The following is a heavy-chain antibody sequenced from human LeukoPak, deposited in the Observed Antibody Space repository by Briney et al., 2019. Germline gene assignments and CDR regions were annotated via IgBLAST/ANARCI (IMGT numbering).Heavy chain of an antibody. J-gene: IGHJ5*02. D-gene: IGHD4-23*01. V-gene: IGHV4-34*06. Sequence: SQTRSLTWAVDGGSLGGYYWSWIRQPPRRWLEWIGEINHSGSTNYNPSLKSRFTISVDTPKNQFSLNLGSLTAEAPPLYNVPRGNKGYGGKKGFDPWGQGTMVTVSS. CDR2: INHSGST. CDR3: PRGNKGYGGKKGFDP. CDR1: GGSLGGYY.